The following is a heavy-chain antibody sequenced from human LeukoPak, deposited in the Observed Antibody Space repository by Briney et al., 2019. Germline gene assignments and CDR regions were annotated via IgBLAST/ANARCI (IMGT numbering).Heavy chain of an antibody. D-gene: IGHD1-14*01. V-gene: IGHV4-59*01. CDR3: ARGAGGV. J-gene: IGHJ3*01. CDR2: IYYSGST. Sequence: SETLSLTCTVSGVSISSYYWSWIRQPPGKGLEWIGYIYYSGSTNYNPSLKSRVTISVDTSKNQFSLKLSSVTAADTAVYYCARGAGGVWGQGTMVTVSS. CDR1: GVSISSYY.